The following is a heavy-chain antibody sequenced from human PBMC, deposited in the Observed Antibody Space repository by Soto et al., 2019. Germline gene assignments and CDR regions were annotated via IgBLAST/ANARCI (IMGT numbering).Heavy chain of an antibody. CDR3: ARGPFYDILTGPYYYYYYMDV. CDR1: GYTFTSYA. CDR2: INAGNGNT. D-gene: IGHD3-9*01. V-gene: IGHV1-3*01. Sequence: GASVKVSCKASGYTFTSYAMHWVRQAPGQRLEWMGWINAGNGNTKYSQKFQGRVTITRDTSASTAYMELSSLRSEDTAVYYCARGPFYDILTGPYYYYYYMDVWGKGTTVTVSS. J-gene: IGHJ6*03.